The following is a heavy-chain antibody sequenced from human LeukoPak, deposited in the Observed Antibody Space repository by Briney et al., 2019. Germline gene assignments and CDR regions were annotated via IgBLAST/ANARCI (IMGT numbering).Heavy chain of an antibody. D-gene: IGHD2-15*01. CDR1: GFTFSRYW. CDR2: IKEDGSEA. J-gene: IGHJ3*02. Sequence: GGSLRLSCAAAGFTFSRYWMSWVRQATGKGLECVAKIKEDGSEAHYVDSVKGRFTISRDNAKESLYLQMNTLRAEDTAVYYCARQLKRGRVVAAHDAFDIWGQGTMVTVSS. V-gene: IGHV3-7*01. CDR3: ARQLKRGRVVAAHDAFDI.